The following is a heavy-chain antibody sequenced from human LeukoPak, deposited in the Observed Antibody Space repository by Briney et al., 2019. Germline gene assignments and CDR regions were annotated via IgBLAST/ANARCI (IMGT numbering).Heavy chain of an antibody. J-gene: IGHJ4*02. CDR3: ARLSLSDGIDY. Sequence: SETLSLTCTVSGGSISSSSYYWGWIRQPPGKGLEWIGSIYYSGSTYYNPSLKSRATISVDTSKNQFSLKLSSVTAADTAVYYCARLSLSDGIDYWGQGTLVTVSS. D-gene: IGHD2/OR15-2a*01. CDR1: GGSISSSSYY. V-gene: IGHV4-39*01. CDR2: IYYSGST.